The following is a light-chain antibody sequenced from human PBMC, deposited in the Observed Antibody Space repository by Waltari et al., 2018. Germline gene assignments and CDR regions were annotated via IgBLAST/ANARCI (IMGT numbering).Light chain of an antibody. CDR1: TLGAKY. J-gene: IGLJ2*01. V-gene: IGLV3-1*01. Sequence: SYELTQPPSVSVSPGQTASITCSGDTLGAKYACWYPQKPGQSPVLVIYQDSKRPSGIPERFSGSNSGNTATLTISGTQAMDEADYYCQAWDSSTVVFGGGTKLTVL. CDR2: QDS. CDR3: QAWDSSTVV.